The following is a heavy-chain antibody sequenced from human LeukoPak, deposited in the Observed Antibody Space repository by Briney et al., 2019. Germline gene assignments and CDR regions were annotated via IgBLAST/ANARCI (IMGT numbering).Heavy chain of an antibody. J-gene: IGHJ4*02. CDR1: GYTFGSYG. Sequence: GASVKVSCKPSGYTFGSYGISWVRQAPGQGLEWMGWISAYNGNTNYAQKFQGRVTMTTDTSTSTAYMELRSLRSDDTAVYYCVRDWSSRINYLDYWGQGTLVTVSS. V-gene: IGHV1-18*01. CDR2: ISAYNGNT. CDR3: VRDWSSRINYLDY. D-gene: IGHD3-3*01.